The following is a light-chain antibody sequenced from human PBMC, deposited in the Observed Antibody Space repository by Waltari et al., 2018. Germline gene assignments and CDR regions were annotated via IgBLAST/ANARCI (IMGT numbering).Light chain of an antibody. CDR1: SSDVGGYKY. V-gene: IGLV2-14*03. CDR2: DAI. J-gene: IGLJ2*01. CDR3: GSFISSTTGI. Sequence: QSALTQPDSVSGSPGQSITISCTGTSSDVGGYKYSSLYKQYPGKAPKVIIYDAINRPSGVSNRFSGSKSGNSASLTISGLQAEDEADYYCGSFISSTTGIFGGGTRLTVL.